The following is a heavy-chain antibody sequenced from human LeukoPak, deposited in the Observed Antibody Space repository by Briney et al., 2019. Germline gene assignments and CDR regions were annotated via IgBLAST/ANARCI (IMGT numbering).Heavy chain of an antibody. Sequence: ASVKVSCKVSGYTLTELSMHWVRQAPGKGLEWMGGFDPEDGETIYAQKFQGRVTMTGDTSTDTAYMELSSLRSEDTAVYYCATDGMDVWGQGTTVTVSS. J-gene: IGHJ6*02. V-gene: IGHV1-24*01. CDR1: GYTLTELS. CDR3: ATDGMDV. CDR2: FDPEDGET.